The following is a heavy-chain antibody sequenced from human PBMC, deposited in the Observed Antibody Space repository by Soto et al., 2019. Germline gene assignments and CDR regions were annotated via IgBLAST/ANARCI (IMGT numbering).Heavy chain of an antibody. CDR3: ARRYSYGYGEFYFDY. CDR1: GFIFTSYW. Sequence: PGESLKISCKASGFIFTSYWISWVRQMPGKGLEWMGMLNPKDSFANYSPSFRGHVTISPDTSVTTAYLKWSSLKASDTAMYYCARRYSYGYGEFYFDYWGQGTLVTVSS. V-gene: IGHV5-10-1*01. D-gene: IGHD5-18*01. CDR2: LNPKDSFA. J-gene: IGHJ4*02.